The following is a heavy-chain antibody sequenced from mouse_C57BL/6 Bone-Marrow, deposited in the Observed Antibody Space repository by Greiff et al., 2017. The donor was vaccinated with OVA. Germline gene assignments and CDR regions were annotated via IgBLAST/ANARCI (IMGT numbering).Heavy chain of an antibody. J-gene: IGHJ2*01. CDR3: AREGKLGRNY. Sequence: QVQLQQSGAELVKPGASVKLSCKASGYTFTSYWMHWVKQRPGQGLEWIGMIHPNSGSTNYNEKFKSKATLTVDKSSSTAYMQLSSLTSEDSAVYYCAREGKLGRNYWGQGTTLTVSS. D-gene: IGHD4-1*01. V-gene: IGHV1-64*01. CDR1: GYTFTSYW. CDR2: IHPNSGST.